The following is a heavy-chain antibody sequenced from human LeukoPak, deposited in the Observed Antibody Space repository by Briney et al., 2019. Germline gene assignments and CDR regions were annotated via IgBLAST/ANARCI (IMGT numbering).Heavy chain of an antibody. Sequence: GGSLRLSCAASGFTFSSYAMSWVRQAPGKGLEWVSAISGSGGSTYYADSVRGRFTISRDNSKNTLYLQMNSLRAEDTAVYYCAKDLYYDFWSGPGHPYWGQGTLVTVSS. CDR1: GFTFSSYA. J-gene: IGHJ4*02. CDR2: ISGSGGST. CDR3: AKDLYYDFWSGPGHPY. D-gene: IGHD3-3*01. V-gene: IGHV3-23*01.